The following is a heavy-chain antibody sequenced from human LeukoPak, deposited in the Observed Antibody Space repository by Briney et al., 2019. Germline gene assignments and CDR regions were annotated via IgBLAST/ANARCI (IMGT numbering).Heavy chain of an antibody. Sequence: HGESLKISCEGSKYRFATYWIGWVRQMPGKGLEFMRIVYPGDADTRYSPAFQGQVTISADKSNNTAHLQWSSLKVSDTAMYYCAMSSVSTRAFDIWGQGTMVTVSP. CDR1: KYRFATYW. J-gene: IGHJ3*02. V-gene: IGHV5-51*01. CDR3: AMSSVSTRAFDI. CDR2: VYPGDADT. D-gene: IGHD4-23*01.